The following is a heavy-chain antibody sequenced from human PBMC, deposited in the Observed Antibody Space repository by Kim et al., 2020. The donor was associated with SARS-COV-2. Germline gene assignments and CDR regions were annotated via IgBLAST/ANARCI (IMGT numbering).Heavy chain of an antibody. V-gene: IGHV3-11*01. J-gene: IGHJ4*02. Sequence: GGSLRLSCAASGFTFSDYYMSWIRQAPGKGLEWVSYISSSGSTIYYADSVKGRFTISRDNAKNSLYLQMNSLRAEDPAVYYCASMMPPLVGLNLYWGQGTLVTVSS. CDR3: ASMMPPLVGLNLY. CDR2: ISSSGSTI. CDR1: GFTFSDYY. D-gene: IGHD1-26*01.